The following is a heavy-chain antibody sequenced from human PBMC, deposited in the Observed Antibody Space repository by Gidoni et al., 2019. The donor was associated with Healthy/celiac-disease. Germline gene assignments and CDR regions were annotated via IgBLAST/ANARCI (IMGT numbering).Heavy chain of an antibody. CDR2: IYSGGST. J-gene: IGHJ4*02. CDR1: GFTVSSNY. V-gene: IGHV3-53*04. CDR3: ARGGYDFWSGYWNYFDY. Sequence: EVQLVESGGGLVQPGGPLRLSCAASGFTVSSNYMSWVRQAPGKGLEWVSVIYSGGSTYYADSVKGRFTISRHNSKNTLYLQMNSLRAEDTAVYYCARGGYDFWSGYWNYFDYWGQGTLVTVSS. D-gene: IGHD3-3*01.